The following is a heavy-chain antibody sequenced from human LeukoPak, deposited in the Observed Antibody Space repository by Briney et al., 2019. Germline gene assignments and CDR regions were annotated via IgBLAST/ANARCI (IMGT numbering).Heavy chain of an antibody. J-gene: IGHJ4*02. CDR2: MNPNSGNT. V-gene: IGHV1-8*01. Sequence: RWASVKVSCKASGYTFTSYDINWVRQATGQGLEWMGWMNPNSGNTGYAQKFQGRVTMTRNTSISTAYMELSSLRADDTAVYYCASDFHGAHDCWGQGTLVTVSS. CDR1: GYTFTSYD. D-gene: IGHD3-3*01. CDR3: ASDFHGAHDC.